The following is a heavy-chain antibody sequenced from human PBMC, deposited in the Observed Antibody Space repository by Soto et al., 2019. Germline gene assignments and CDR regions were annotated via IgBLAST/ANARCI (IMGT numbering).Heavy chain of an antibody. V-gene: IGHV3-74*01. J-gene: IGHJ4*02. CDR2: ISDDGSTA. CDR3: ARGPRVSSTGTGAH. CDR1: GFTFSAYW. D-gene: IGHD1-1*01. Sequence: GGSLRLSCAASGFTFSAYWMHWVRQVPGKGLTWVSRISDDGSTATYADSVKGRFIISRDNAKNSLYLEMNTLRADDSGLYYCARGPRVSSTGTGAHWGRGTLVTVSS.